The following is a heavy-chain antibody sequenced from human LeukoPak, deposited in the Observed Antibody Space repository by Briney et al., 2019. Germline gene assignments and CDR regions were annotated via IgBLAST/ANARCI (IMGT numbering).Heavy chain of an antibody. Sequence: GRSLRLSCTASGFTFGDYAMSWVRQAPGKGLEWVSAISGSGGSTYYADSVKGRFTISRDNSKNTLYLQMNSLRAEDTAVYYCAKGPSGYYYHFDYWGQGTLVTVSS. D-gene: IGHD3-22*01. J-gene: IGHJ4*02. CDR3: AKGPSGYYYHFDY. V-gene: IGHV3-23*01. CDR2: ISGSGGST. CDR1: GFTFGDYA.